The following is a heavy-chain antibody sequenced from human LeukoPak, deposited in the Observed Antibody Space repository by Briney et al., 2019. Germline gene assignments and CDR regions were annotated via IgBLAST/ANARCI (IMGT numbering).Heavy chain of an antibody. V-gene: IGHV3-30*02. D-gene: IGHD5-12*01. CDR1: GFTFSSYG. J-gene: IGHJ4*02. CDR2: IRYDGSNK. Sequence: PGGSLRLSCAASGFTFSSYGMHWVRQAPGKGLEWVAFIRYDGSNKYYADSVKGRFTISRDNSKNTLYLQMNSLRAEDTAVYYCVRVRGVATIIGGIYGYWGQGTLVTVSS. CDR3: VRVRGVATIIGGIYGY.